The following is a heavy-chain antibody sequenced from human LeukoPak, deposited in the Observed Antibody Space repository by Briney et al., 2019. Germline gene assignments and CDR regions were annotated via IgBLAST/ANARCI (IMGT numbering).Heavy chain of an antibody. CDR2: INPNSGGT. V-gene: IGHV1-2*02. CDR1: GYTFTGYY. J-gene: IGHJ4*02. D-gene: IGHD5-12*01. Sequence: ASVKVSCKASGYTFTGYYMHWVRQPPGQGLEWMGWINPNSGGTNYAQKFQGRVTMTRDTSISTAYMEVSRLRSDDTAVYYCAPGSDSGYYRVGTYFDYWGQGTLVTVSS. CDR3: APGSDSGYYRVGTYFDY.